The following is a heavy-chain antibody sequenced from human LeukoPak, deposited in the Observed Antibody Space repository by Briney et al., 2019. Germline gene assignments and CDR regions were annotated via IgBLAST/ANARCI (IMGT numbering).Heavy chain of an antibody. CDR1: GYSFTNYW. CDR2: IYPGNSDT. CDR3: ARGHCSGVGCYLPFDY. J-gene: IGHJ4*02. V-gene: IGHV5-51*01. Sequence: GESLKISGKGSGYSFTNYWIGWVCQMPGEGLEWMGLIYPGNSDTRNSPSFQGEVTISADKSSDTVYLQWSSLKASDTAMYYCARGHCSGVGCYLPFDYWGQGTLVTVSS. D-gene: IGHD2-15*01.